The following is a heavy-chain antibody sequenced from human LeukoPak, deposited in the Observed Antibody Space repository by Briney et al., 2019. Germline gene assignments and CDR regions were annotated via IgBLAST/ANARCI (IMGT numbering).Heavy chain of an antibody. CDR2: IWYDGSNK. CDR3: ARVPPSSNSYGTYYFDY. J-gene: IGHJ4*02. D-gene: IGHD5-18*01. Sequence: GGPLRLSRAASGCTFSSYGMHWVRQAPGKGLQWVAVIWYDGSNKYYADSVKGRFTISRDNSKNTLYLQMNSLRTEDTAVYYCARVPPSSNSYGTYYFDYWGQGTLVTVSS. CDR1: GCTFSSYG. V-gene: IGHV3-33*01.